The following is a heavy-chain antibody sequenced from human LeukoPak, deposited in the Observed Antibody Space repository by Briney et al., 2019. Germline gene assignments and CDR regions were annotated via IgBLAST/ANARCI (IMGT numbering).Heavy chain of an antibody. V-gene: IGHV3-30*01. CDR1: GFTFSSCA. Sequence: GGSLRLSCAASGFTFSSCAMHWVRQAPGKGLEWVAVISYDGSNKYYADSVKGRFTISRDNSKNTLYLQMNSLRAEDTAVYYCARDHVEMATDYWGQGTLVTVSS. CDR2: ISYDGSNK. D-gene: IGHD5-24*01. J-gene: IGHJ4*02. CDR3: ARDHVEMATDY.